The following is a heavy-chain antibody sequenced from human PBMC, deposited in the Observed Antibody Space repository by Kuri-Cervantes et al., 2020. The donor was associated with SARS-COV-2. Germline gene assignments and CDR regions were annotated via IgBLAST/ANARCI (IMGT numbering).Heavy chain of an antibody. D-gene: IGHD3-10*01. Sequence: SLKISCAASGFTFDDYAMHWVRQAPGKGLEWVSGISWNSGSIGYADSVKGRFTISRDNAKNSLYLQMNSLRAEDTAVYYCARGYEVRGVIIYYYYGMDVWGQGTTVTVSS. CDR3: ARGYEVRGVIIYYYYGMDV. CDR1: GFTFDDYA. J-gene: IGHJ6*02. V-gene: IGHV3-9*01. CDR2: ISWNSGSI.